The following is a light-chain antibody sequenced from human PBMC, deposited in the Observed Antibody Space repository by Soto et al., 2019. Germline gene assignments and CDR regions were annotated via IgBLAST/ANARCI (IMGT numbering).Light chain of an antibody. CDR1: TSNIGTNT. J-gene: IGLJ1*01. CDR3: ATWDDSVYV. Sequence: QSVLTQPPSASGTPGQTVTISCYGSTSNIGTNTVNWFQHLPGMAPKLLIYTNDQRPSGVLDRFSGSRSGTSASLAISGLQSEDAADYYCATWDDSVYVFGTGTKVTVL. CDR2: TND. V-gene: IGLV1-44*01.